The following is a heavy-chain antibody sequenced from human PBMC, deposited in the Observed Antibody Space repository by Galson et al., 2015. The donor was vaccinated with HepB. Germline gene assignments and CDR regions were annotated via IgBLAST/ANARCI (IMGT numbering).Heavy chain of an antibody. CDR2: ISSNGGST. CDR1: GFTFSSYA. D-gene: IGHD2-15*01. V-gene: IGHV3-64*01. Sequence: SLRLSCAASGFTFSSYAMHWVRQAPGKGLEYVSAISSNGGSTYYANSVKGRFTISRDNSKNTLYLQMGSLRAEDMAVYYCARWRGGRVGAFDIWGQGTMVTVSS. CDR3: ARWRGGRVGAFDI. J-gene: IGHJ3*02.